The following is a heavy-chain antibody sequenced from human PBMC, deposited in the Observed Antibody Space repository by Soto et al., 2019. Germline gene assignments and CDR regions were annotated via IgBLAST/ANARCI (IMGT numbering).Heavy chain of an antibody. CDR3: AKDRGGDGHKAMDY. Sequence: QVQLVESGGGVVQPGKSLTLSCAASGFTFRGSGMHWVRQAPGKGLEWLAVISYDGDNKYHADSVMGRFTISRDNLKNRLYLQMNSLRPDDTGVYYCAKDRGGDGHKAMDYWGQGTLVTVSS. CDR1: GFTFRGSG. J-gene: IGHJ4*02. V-gene: IGHV3-30*18. D-gene: IGHD3-16*01. CDR2: ISYDGDNK.